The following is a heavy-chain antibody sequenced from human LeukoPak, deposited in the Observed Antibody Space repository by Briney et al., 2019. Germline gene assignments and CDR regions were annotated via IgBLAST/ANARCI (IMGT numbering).Heavy chain of an antibody. CDR3: ARVTYDSSGYSSRWGYYYYMDV. V-gene: IGHV4-4*07. CDR1: GGSISNYY. D-gene: IGHD3-22*01. J-gene: IGHJ6*03. CDR2: IYISGST. Sequence: SETLSLTCTVSGGSISNYYWSWIRQPAGKALEWIGRIYISGSTNYNPSLKSRVTMSVDTSKNQFSLKLSSVTAADTAVYYCARVTYDSSGYSSRWGYYYYMDVWGKGTTVTVSS.